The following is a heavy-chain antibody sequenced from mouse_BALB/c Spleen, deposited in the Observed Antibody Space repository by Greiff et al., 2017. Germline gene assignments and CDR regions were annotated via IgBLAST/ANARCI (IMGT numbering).Heavy chain of an antibody. J-gene: IGHJ3*01. CDR2: ISSGGST. D-gene: IGHD2-2*01. CDR3: ARDYGYDAWFAY. Sequence: EVKLVESGGGLVKPGGSLKLSCAASGFTFSSYAMSWVRQTPEKRLVWVASISSGGSTYYPDSVKGRFTISRDNARNILYLQMSSRRSEDTAMYYCARDYGYDAWFAYWGQGTLVTVSA. CDR1: GFTFSSYA. V-gene: IGHV5-6-5*01.